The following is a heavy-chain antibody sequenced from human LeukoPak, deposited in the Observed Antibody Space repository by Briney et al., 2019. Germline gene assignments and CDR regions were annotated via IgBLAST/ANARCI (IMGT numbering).Heavy chain of an antibody. V-gene: IGHV3-7*03. CDR2: IKVDGDER. Sequence: GGSLRLSCAASGFTFSIKWMSWVRRAPGKGLEWVANIKVDGDERNYVDSVKGRFTISRDNAKNSLYLQMNSLRAEDTAVYYCVRGGPFGSFDYWGQGTLVSVSS. CDR1: GFTFSIKW. D-gene: IGHD3-16*01. J-gene: IGHJ4*02. CDR3: VRGGPFGSFDY.